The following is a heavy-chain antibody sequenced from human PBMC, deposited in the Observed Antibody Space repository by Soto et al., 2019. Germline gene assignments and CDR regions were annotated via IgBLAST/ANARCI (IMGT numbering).Heavy chain of an antibody. D-gene: IGHD3-22*01. CDR3: ARARESSGYYACFDY. CDR2: INHSGST. J-gene: IGHJ4*02. CDR1: GGSFSGYY. Sequence: SETLSLTCAVYGGSFSGYYWSWIRQPPGKGLEWIGEINHSGSTNYNPSLKSRVTISVDTSKNQFSLKLSSVTAADTAVYYCARARESSGYYACFDYWGQGTLVTVSS. V-gene: IGHV4-34*01.